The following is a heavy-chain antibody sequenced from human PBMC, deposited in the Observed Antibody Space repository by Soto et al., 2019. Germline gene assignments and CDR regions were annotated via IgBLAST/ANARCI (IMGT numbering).Heavy chain of an antibody. Sequence: GGSLRLSCAASGFTFSSYAMSWVRQAPGKGLEWVSAISGSGGSTYYADSVKGRFTISRDNSKNTLYLQMNSLRAEDTAVYYGAKAYEPTGDLDYWGQGTLVTVSS. D-gene: IGHD7-27*01. CDR1: GFTFSSYA. CDR3: AKAYEPTGDLDY. V-gene: IGHV3-23*01. J-gene: IGHJ4*02. CDR2: ISGSGGST.